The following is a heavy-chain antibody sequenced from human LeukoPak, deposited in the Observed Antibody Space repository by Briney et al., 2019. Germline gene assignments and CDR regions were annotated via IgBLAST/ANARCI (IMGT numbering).Heavy chain of an antibody. CDR2: INPNSGGT. CDR1: GYTFTGYY. CDR3: ARDQGPHYYDSSGYYY. D-gene: IGHD3-22*01. J-gene: IGHJ4*02. Sequence: RASVKVSCKASGYTFTGYYMHWVRQAPGQGLEWMGWINPNSGGTNYAQKFQGWVTMTRDTSISTAYMELSRLRSDDTAVYYCARDQGPHYYDSSGYYYWGQGTLVTVSS. V-gene: IGHV1-2*04.